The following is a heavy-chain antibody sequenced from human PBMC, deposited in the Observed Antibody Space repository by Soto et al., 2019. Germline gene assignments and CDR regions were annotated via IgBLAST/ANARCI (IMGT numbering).Heavy chain of an antibody. CDR2: IDPEDGKT. CDR3: AILRSSSSREDDDY. CDR1: GYTLTELS. J-gene: IGHJ4*02. D-gene: IGHD6-6*01. V-gene: IGHV1-24*01. Sequence: ASVKVSCKVSGYTLTELSVHWMRQAPGEGLEWMGGIDPEDGKTIYAQKFQGRVTMTKDTSTSTHYMELNSLTSEDTAVYYCAILRSSSSREDDDYWGQGTLVTVSS.